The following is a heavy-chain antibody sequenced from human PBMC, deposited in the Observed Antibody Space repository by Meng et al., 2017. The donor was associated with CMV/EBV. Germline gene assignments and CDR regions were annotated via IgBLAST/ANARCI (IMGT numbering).Heavy chain of an antibody. CDR3: AREQHYYDSSGHYYLGGKDY. CDR1: GGSLSRYY. Sequence: SETLSLTCTVSGGSLSRYYWSWIRQPPGNGLEWIGYIYYSVSTNYNPSLKSRGTISVDTSKNQFSLKMSSVTAADTAVDYCAREQHYYDSSGHYYLGGKDYWGQGTLVTVSS. D-gene: IGHD3-22*01. CDR2: IYYSVST. J-gene: IGHJ4*02. V-gene: IGHV4-59*01.